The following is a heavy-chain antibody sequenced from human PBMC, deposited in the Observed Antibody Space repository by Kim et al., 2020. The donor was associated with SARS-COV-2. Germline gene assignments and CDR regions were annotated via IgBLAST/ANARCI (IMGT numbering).Heavy chain of an antibody. V-gene: IGHV3-48*03. Sequence: SGSTIYYADSVKGRFTISRDNAKNSLYLQMNSLRAEDTAVYYCARAPRERWGQGTLVTVSS. CDR3: ARAPRER. D-gene: IGHD1-1*01. CDR2: SGSTI. J-gene: IGHJ4*02.